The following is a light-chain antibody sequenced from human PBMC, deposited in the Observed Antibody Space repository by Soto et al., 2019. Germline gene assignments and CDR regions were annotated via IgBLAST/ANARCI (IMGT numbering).Light chain of an antibody. J-gene: IGKJ4*01. CDR2: VAS. CDR3: QQYNVWPLT. Sequence: EIVMTQSPATLSVSPGERATLSCRASQSVSSNLAWYQQKPGQNPTLRIYVASTRATGIPARFSGSGSGTEFTLTISSLQAEDFAVYYCQQYNVWPLTFGGGTKVEFK. CDR1: QSVSSN. V-gene: IGKV3-15*01.